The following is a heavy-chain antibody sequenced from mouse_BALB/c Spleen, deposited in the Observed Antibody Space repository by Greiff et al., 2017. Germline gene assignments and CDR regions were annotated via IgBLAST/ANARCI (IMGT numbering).Heavy chain of an antibody. CDR1: GFSLSTSGMG. CDR3: ARNFPWFAY. Sequence: QVTLKESGPGILQPSQTLSLTCSFSGFSLSTSGMGVSWIRQPSGKGLEWLAHIYWDDDKRYNPSLKSRLTISKDTSRNQVFLKITSVDTADTATYYCARNFPWFAYWGQGTLVTVSA. CDR2: IYWDDDK. J-gene: IGHJ3*01. V-gene: IGHV8-12*01.